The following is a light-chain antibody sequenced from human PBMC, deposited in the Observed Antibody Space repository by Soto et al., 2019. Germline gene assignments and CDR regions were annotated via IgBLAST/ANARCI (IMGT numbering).Light chain of an antibody. CDR1: QNIVNW. CDR2: KTS. CDR3: QQYDSHPMYT. Sequence: DIHMTQSPSTLSSSLVDRVTITCRARQNIVNWLAWYQQKPGKAPNLLIYKTSTLQRGVPSRFSGSGSGTEFTLTISSLQPDDFATYYCQQYDSHPMYTFGQGTKVDIK. J-gene: IGKJ2*01. V-gene: IGKV1-5*03.